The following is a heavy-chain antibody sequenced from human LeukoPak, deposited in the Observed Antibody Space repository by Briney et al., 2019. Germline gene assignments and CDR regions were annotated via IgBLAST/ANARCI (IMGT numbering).Heavy chain of an antibody. CDR3: ARDYDFWSGSYYYGMDV. CDR2: IYYSGST. J-gene: IGHJ6*02. D-gene: IGHD3-3*01. V-gene: IGHV4-31*03. Sequence: SETLSLTCTVSGGSISSGGYYWSWIRQHPGKGLEWIGYIYYSGSTHYNPSLKSRVTISVDTSKNQFSLKLSSVTAADTAVYYCARDYDFWSGSYYYGMDVWGQGTTVTVSS. CDR1: GGSISSGGYY.